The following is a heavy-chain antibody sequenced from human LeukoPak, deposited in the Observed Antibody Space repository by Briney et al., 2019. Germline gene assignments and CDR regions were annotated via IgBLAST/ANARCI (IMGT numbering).Heavy chain of an antibody. Sequence: SETLSLTCTVSGGSISSYYWSWVRQPAGKGLEWIGHIYASGTTRYNPSLQSRVTMSVDMSKNQFSLTLTSVTAADTAVYFCARGMAEAYDYNWFDPWGQGILVTVSS. CDR3: ARGMAEAYDYNWFDP. D-gene: IGHD5-12*01. CDR2: IYASGTT. J-gene: IGHJ5*02. V-gene: IGHV4-4*07. CDR1: GGSISSYY.